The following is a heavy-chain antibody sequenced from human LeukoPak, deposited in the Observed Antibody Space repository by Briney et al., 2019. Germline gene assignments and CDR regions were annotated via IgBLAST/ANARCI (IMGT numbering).Heavy chain of an antibody. CDR3: ARDVFGGSYYYGMDV. Sequence: SETLSLTCTVSGGSISSYYWSWIRQPPGKGLEWIGYIYYSGSTNYNPSLKSRVTISVDTSKNQFSLKLSSVTAADTAVHYCARDVFGGSYYYGMDVWGQGTTVTVSS. D-gene: IGHD1-26*01. J-gene: IGHJ6*02. CDR1: GGSISSYY. V-gene: IGHV4-59*01. CDR2: IYYSGST.